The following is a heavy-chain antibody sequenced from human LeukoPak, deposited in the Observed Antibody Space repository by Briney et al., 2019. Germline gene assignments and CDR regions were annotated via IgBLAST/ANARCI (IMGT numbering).Heavy chain of an antibody. CDR1: GGTFSSYA. D-gene: IGHD3-10*01. V-gene: IGHV1-69*13. CDR3: ARELLNYGSGSRQGYYFDY. CDR2: IIPIFGTA. J-gene: IGHJ4*02. Sequence: SVKVSCKASGGTFSSYAISWVRQAPGQGLEWMGGIIPIFGTANYAQKFQGRVTITADESTSTAYMELSSLRSEDTAVYYCARELLNYGSGSRQGYYFDYWGQGTLVTVSS.